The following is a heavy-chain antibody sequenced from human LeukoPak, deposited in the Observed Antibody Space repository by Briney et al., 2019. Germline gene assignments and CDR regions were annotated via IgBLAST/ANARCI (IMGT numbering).Heavy chain of an antibody. CDR1: GGSISSGSYY. V-gene: IGHV4-61*02. Sequence: SQTLSLTCTVPGGSISSGSYYWSWIRQPAGKGLEWIGRIYTSGTTNYNPSLKSRVTISVDTSQNQFSLTLSSVTAADTAVYYCARGGERYCSSTSCSLDYWGQGTLVTVSS. CDR2: IYTSGTT. CDR3: ARGGERYCSSTSCSLDY. D-gene: IGHD2-2*01. J-gene: IGHJ4*02.